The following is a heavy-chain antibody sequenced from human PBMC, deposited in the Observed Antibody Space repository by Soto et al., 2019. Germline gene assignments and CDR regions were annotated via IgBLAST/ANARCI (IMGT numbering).Heavy chain of an antibody. D-gene: IGHD6-13*01. CDR2: IYHSGST. J-gene: IGHJ6*02. CDR3: ARGGRDGYSSSWYLRGGDYYYYGMDV. V-gene: IGHV4-30-2*01. Sequence: PSETLSLTCAVSGRSISSGGYSWSWIRQQPGKGLEWIGYIYHSGSTYYNPSLKSRVTISVDRSKNQFSLKLSSVTAADTAVYYCARGGRDGYSSSWYLRGGDYYYYGMDVWGQGTTVTVSS. CDR1: GRSISSGGYS.